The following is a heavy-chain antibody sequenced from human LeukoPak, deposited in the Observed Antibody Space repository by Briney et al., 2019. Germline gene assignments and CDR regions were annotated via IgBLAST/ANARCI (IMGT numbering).Heavy chain of an antibody. J-gene: IGHJ4*02. CDR3: ARDWGTSSLYLVN. CDR2: IQNDGNNK. V-gene: IGHV3-30*02. CDR1: GFTFSSNG. Sequence: PGGSLRLSCAASGFTFSSNGMHWVRQAPGKGLEWVAFIQNDGNNKKYADSVKGRFTISRDNSKNTLYLRMNSLRAEDTAVYYCARDWGTSSLYLVNWGQGTLVTVSS. D-gene: IGHD6-6*01.